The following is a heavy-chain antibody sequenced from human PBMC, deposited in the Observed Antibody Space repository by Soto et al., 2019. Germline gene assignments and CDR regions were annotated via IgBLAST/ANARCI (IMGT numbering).Heavy chain of an antibody. J-gene: IGHJ4*02. V-gene: IGHV1-69*02. Sequence: QVQLVQSGAEEKRPGSSVKVSCKASGDTFAFHSINWVRQAPGLGLEWMGRINPILSMSNYAQRFQGRVTMTADNSTSTAYMVLSSLRSEDTAIYYCATSYGSGYRAFDYWGQGALVTVSS. CDR3: ATSYGSGYRAFDY. CDR2: INPILSMS. CDR1: GDTFAFHS. D-gene: IGHD3-10*01.